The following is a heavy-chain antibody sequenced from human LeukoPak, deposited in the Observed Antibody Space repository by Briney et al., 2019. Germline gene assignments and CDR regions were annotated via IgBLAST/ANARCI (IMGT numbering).Heavy chain of an antibody. J-gene: IGHJ4*02. CDR3: ARIPEYSSSRSPIVYFDY. CDR2: INPNSGGT. D-gene: IGHD6-6*01. Sequence: GASVKVSCKASEYTFTGYYMHWVRQAPGQGLEGMGWINPNSGGTNYAQKFQGRVTMTRDTSISTAYMELSRLRSDDTAVYYCARIPEYSSSRSPIVYFDYWGQGTLVTVSS. CDR1: EYTFTGYY. V-gene: IGHV1-2*02.